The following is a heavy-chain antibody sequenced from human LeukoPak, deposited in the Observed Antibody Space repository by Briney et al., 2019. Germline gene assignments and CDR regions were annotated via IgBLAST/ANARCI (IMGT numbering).Heavy chain of an antibody. CDR1: GFTFSSYW. CDR2: IYSGGST. J-gene: IGHJ6*02. V-gene: IGHV3-53*01. Sequence: GGSLRLSCAASGFTFSSYWMSWVRQAPGKGLEWVSVIYSGGSTYYADSVKGRFTISRDNSKNTLYLQMNSLRAEDTAVYYCARGGWLYQPPNYYYYGMDVWGQGTTVTVSS. CDR3: ARGGWLYQPPNYYYYGMDV. D-gene: IGHD2-2*02.